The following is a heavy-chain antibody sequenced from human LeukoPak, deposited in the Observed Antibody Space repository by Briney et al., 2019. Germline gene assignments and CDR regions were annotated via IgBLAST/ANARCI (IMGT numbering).Heavy chain of an antibody. Sequence: ASVSLSCNASGYTFTSYGNSWVRQAPGQGLEWMGWISAYNGNTNYAQKLQGRVTMTTDTSTSTAYMELRSLRSDDTAVYYCARSVSVQLWLGVPDYWGQGTLVTVSS. CDR1: GYTFTSYG. D-gene: IGHD5-18*01. CDR3: ARSVSVQLWLGVPDY. J-gene: IGHJ4*02. V-gene: IGHV1-18*01. CDR2: ISAYNGNT.